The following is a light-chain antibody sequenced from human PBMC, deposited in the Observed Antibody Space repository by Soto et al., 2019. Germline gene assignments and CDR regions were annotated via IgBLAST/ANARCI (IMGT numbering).Light chain of an antibody. V-gene: IGKV3-15*01. CDR3: HQYNNWPKT. J-gene: IGKJ5*01. Sequence: EIVLTQSPATLSLSPGERATLSCRASQSVSSYLAWYQQKPGQAPRLLIYEASTRATGISARFSGSGSGTEFTLTISSLQSEDFAVYYCHQYNNWPKTFGQGTRLEIK. CDR2: EAS. CDR1: QSVSSY.